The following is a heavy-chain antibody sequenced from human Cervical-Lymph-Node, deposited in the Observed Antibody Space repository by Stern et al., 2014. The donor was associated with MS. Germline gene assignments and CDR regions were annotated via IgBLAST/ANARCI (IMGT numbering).Heavy chain of an antibody. V-gene: IGHV3-11*01. CDR2: ISTSGSTI. J-gene: IGHJ5*02. Sequence: VQLVESGGGLVKPGGSLRLSCAASGFTFRDFYITWMRQAPGKGLEWVSYISTSGSTIYFADSVKGRFTISRDNAKKLLYLQMTSLRAEDTAVYYCVRSGAGNWFDPWGQGTLVTVSS. CDR3: VRSGAGNWFDP. CDR1: GFTFRDFY. D-gene: IGHD3-10*01.